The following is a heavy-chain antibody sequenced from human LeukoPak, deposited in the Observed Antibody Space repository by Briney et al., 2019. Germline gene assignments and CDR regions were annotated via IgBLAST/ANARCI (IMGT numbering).Heavy chain of an antibody. V-gene: IGHV1-2*02. CDR2: INPNSGGT. CDR1: GYTFTGYY. Sequence: GASVKVSCKASGYTFTGYYMHWVRQAPGQGLEWMGWINPNSGGTNYAQKFQGRVTMTRDTSISTAYMELSRVRSDDTAVYYCARDHKRRIAVAGSLIDYWGQGTLVTVSS. D-gene: IGHD6-19*01. J-gene: IGHJ4*02. CDR3: ARDHKRRIAVAGSLIDY.